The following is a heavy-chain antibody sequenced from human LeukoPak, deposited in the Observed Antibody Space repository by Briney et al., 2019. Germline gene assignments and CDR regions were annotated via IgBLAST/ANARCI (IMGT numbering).Heavy chain of an antibody. Sequence: GGSLRLSCAASGFTFTSYWMSWVRQAPGKGLKWVANIKQDGSEKYYVDSVKGRFTISRDNAKNSLYLQMNSLRAEDTAVYYCARRTLNSVVAATPFDYWGQGTLVTVSS. J-gene: IGHJ4*02. D-gene: IGHD2-15*01. CDR2: IKQDGSEK. V-gene: IGHV3-7*01. CDR3: ARRTLNSVVAATPFDY. CDR1: GFTFTSYW.